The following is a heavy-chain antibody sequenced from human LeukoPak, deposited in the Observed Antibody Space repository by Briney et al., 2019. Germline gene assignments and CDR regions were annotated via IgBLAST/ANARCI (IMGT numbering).Heavy chain of an antibody. Sequence: ASVKVSCKASGYTFTGYYMHWVRQAPGQGLEWMGWINPNSGGTNYAQKFQGRVTMTRDTSISTAYMELSSLRSDDTAVYCCARDHIEDSSAWYGAFDVWGQGTLVTVSS. CDR1: GYTFTGYY. J-gene: IGHJ3*01. CDR2: INPNSGGT. V-gene: IGHV1-2*02. D-gene: IGHD6-19*01. CDR3: ARDHIEDSSAWYGAFDV.